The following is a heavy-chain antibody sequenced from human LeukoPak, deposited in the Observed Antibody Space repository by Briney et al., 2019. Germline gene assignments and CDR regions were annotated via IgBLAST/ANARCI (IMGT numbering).Heavy chain of an antibody. Sequence: GASVKVSCKASGYTFTSYGISWVRQAPGQGLEWMGWINPYNGNTNYAQKLQGRVTMTTDTSTSTAYMELSSLRSEDTAVYCCAITEGLLWFGELMSFDPWGQGTLVTVSS. D-gene: IGHD3-10*01. CDR2: INPYNGNT. CDR1: GYTFTSYG. V-gene: IGHV1-18*01. J-gene: IGHJ5*02. CDR3: AITEGLLWFGELMSFDP.